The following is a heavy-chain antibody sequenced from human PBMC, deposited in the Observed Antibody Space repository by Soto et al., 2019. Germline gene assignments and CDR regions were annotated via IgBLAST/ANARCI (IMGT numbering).Heavy chain of an antibody. J-gene: IGHJ4*02. CDR2: INSDGSTT. Sequence: GGSLRLSCVASGFTFSAYWMHWVRQAPGKGLVWVSRINSDGSTTRYADSVEGRFTISGDNAKNTSYLQMNSLRAEDTAVYYCTRDLPEQPHVYWGQGTLVTVSS. CDR1: GFTFSAYW. CDR3: TRDLPEQPHVY. V-gene: IGHV3-74*01. D-gene: IGHD6-13*01.